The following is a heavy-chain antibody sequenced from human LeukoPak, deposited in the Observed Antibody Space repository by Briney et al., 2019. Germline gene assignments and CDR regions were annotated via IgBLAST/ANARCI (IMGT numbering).Heavy chain of an antibody. J-gene: IGHJ6*03. CDR1: GFTFSSYA. Sequence: GGSLRLSCAASGFTFSSYAMSWVRQAPGKGLEWVAVISYDGSNKYYADSVKGRFTISRDNSKNTLYLEMNSLRAEDTAVYYCAKDSSSYDWGYMDVWGKGTTVTISS. CDR3: AKDSSSYDWGYMDV. CDR2: ISYDGSNK. D-gene: IGHD3-22*01. V-gene: IGHV3-30*18.